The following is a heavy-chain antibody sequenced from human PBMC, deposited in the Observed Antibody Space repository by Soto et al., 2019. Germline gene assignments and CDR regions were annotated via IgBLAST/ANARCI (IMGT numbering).Heavy chain of an antibody. CDR3: ARDKGYVSGNYYDYMYV. CDR2: ITASGNTI. Sequence: GGSLRLSCAASGFRFSDYFMSWIRQAPGKGLEWVSYITASGNTIYYADSVKGRFTISRDNAKNSLYLQMNGLRAEDTAVYYCARDKGYVSGNYYDYMYVWGKGTTVTVSS. V-gene: IGHV3-11*01. J-gene: IGHJ6*03. D-gene: IGHD3-10*01. CDR1: GFRFSDYF.